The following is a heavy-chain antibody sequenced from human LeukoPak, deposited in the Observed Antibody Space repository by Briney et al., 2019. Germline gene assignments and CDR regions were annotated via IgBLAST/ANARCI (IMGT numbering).Heavy chain of an antibody. CDR2: IKSKTDGGTT. CDR1: GFTFSAYA. Sequence: GSLRLSCEASGFTFSAYAMTWVRQAPGKGLEWVGRIKSKTDGGTTDYAAPVKGRFTISRDDSKDTVYLQMNSLKTEDTAVYYCTTDSFTIFWGLDYWGQGTLVTVSS. J-gene: IGHJ4*02. CDR3: TTDSFTIFWGLDY. V-gene: IGHV3-15*01. D-gene: IGHD3-9*01.